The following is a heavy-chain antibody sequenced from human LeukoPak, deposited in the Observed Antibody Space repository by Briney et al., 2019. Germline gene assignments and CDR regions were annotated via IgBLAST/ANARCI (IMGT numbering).Heavy chain of an antibody. J-gene: IGHJ5*02. CDR2: IYTSGRT. CDR3: VSPRGNNWFDP. Sequence: PSETLSLTYTVSGGSISSFHWSWIRQPPGKGLEWIGYIYTSGRTNYNPSLKSRVTISVDTSKNQFSLKLRSVTAADTAVYYCVSPRGNNWFDPWGQGTLVTVSS. V-gene: IGHV4-4*09. CDR1: GGSISSFH. D-gene: IGHD6-13*01.